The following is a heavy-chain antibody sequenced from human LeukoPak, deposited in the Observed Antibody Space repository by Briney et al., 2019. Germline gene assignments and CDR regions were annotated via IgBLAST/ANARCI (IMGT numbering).Heavy chain of an antibody. V-gene: IGHV3-30*19. J-gene: IGHJ4*02. CDR2: ISYDGSNK. CDR3: ASSFVTAIRNYFDY. CDR1: GFIFSNYG. Sequence: PGGSLRLSCAASGFIFSNYGMHWVRQAPGKGLEWVAVISYDGSNKYYADSVKGRFTISRDNSKNTLYLQMNSLRAEDTAVYYCASSFVTAIRNYFDYWGQGTLVTVSS. D-gene: IGHD2-21*02.